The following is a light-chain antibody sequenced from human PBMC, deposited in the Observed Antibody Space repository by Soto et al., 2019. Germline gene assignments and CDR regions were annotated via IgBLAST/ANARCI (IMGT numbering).Light chain of an antibody. CDR3: QQYDISPWT. V-gene: IGKV3D-20*01. CDR1: QSLSSNF. J-gene: IGKJ1*01. Sequence: ICFTQKPTTLAVSLRGRAPPSRGASQSLSSNFLAWYQQKPGQPPRLLIYDSSTRATGFPDRFSGSGSGTDFTLTIIRLEPEDFAVYYCQQYDISPWTFGQGTKVDIK. CDR2: DSS.